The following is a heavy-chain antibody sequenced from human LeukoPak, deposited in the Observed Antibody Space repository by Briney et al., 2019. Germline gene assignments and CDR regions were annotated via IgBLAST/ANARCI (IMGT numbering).Heavy chain of an antibody. CDR1: GGSISSNY. D-gene: IGHD3-3*01. CDR3: ARGFGELIRSDYYYYGMDV. J-gene: IGHJ6*02. Sequence: SETLSLTCTVSGGSISSNYWSWIRQPPGKRLEWIGYMYYSGSTNYNPSLRSRITISADTSKNQFSLKLSSVTAADTAVYYCARGFGELIRSDYYYYGMDVWAKGPRSPSP. CDR2: MYYSGST. V-gene: IGHV4-59*01.